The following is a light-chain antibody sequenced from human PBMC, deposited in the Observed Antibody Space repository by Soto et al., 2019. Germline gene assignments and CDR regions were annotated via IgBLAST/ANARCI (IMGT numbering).Light chain of an antibody. Sequence: EIVLTQPPRTLSLSPGERATLSCRASQGVSNAYLAWYRQKPGQAPRLLIYGASYRATGIPDRIGGGGSGTDFTLTISRLEPEDFAVYYCQQYGNSPWTFGQGTKVDIK. CDR3: QQYGNSPWT. V-gene: IGKV3-20*01. CDR2: GAS. J-gene: IGKJ1*01. CDR1: QGVSNAY.